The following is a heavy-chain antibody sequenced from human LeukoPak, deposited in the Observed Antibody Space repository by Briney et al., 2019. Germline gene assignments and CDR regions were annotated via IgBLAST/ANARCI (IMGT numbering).Heavy chain of an antibody. D-gene: IGHD3-22*01. CDR3: ARDGHSSGYYFKDYGMDV. V-gene: IGHV4-30-2*01. J-gene: IGHJ6*02. CDR1: GGSISSGGYS. CDR2: IYHSGST. Sequence: TLSLTCAVSGGSISSGGYSWSWIRQQPGKGLEWIGYIYHSGSTYYNPSLKSRVTISVDRSKNQFSLKLSSVTAADTAVYYCARDGHSSGYYFKDYGMDVWGQGTTVTVSS.